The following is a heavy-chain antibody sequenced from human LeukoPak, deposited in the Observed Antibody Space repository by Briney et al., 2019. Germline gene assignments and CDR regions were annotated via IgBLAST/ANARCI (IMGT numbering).Heavy chain of an antibody. CDR3: AREFAPYYDSSGYLDY. D-gene: IGHD3-22*01. CDR2: IIPILGIA. Sequence: VASVKVSCKASGGTFSSYAISWVRQAPGQGLEWVGRIIPILGIANYAQKFQGRVTITADKSTSTAYMELSSLRSEDTAVYYCAREFAPYYDSSGYLDYWGQGTLVTVSS. CDR1: GGTFSSYA. V-gene: IGHV1-69*04. J-gene: IGHJ4*02.